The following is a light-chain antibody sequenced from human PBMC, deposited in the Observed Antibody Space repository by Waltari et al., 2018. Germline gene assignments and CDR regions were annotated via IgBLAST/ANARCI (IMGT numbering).Light chain of an antibody. CDR1: SSDVGGYNY. Sequence: QSALTQPASVSGSPGQSITISCTGTSSDVGGYNYVSWYQQHPGKAPKLRIYDVSNRPSGVSNRCSGSKSGNTASLTISGLQAEDEADYYCSSYTSSSTLEGVFGTGTKVTVL. V-gene: IGLV2-14*03. CDR2: DVS. CDR3: SSYTSSSTLEGV. J-gene: IGLJ1*01.